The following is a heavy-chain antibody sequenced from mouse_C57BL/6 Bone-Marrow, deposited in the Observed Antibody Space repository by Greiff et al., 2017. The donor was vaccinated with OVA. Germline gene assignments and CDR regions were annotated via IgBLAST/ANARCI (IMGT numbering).Heavy chain of an antibody. CDR1: GYTFTDYY. CDR3: ARWDGNYYFDY. D-gene: IGHD2-1*01. V-gene: IGHV1-26*01. CDR2: INPNNGGT. Sequence: EVQLQQSGPELVKPGASVKISCKASGYTFTDYYMNWVKQSHGKSLEWIGDINPNNGGTSYNQKFKGKATLTVDKSSSTAYMELRSLTSEDSAVYYCARWDGNYYFDYWGQGTTLTVSS. J-gene: IGHJ2*01.